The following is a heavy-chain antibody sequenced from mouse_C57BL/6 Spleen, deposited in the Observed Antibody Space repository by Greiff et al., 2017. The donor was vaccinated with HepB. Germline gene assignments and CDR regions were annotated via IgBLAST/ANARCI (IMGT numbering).Heavy chain of an antibody. J-gene: IGHJ4*01. D-gene: IGHD1-1*01. V-gene: IGHV1-56*01. Sequence: QVQLQQSGPELVRPGASVKISCKAPGYTFTSHWMQWVRQRPGQGLEWIGEIFPGSGSTYYNEKFKGKATLTVYTSSSTAYMQLSSLTSEDSAVYFCARTPAPDYYGSSYYAMDYWGQGTSVTVSS. CDR3: ARTPAPDYYGSSYYAMDY. CDR2: IFPGSGST. CDR1: GYTFTSHW.